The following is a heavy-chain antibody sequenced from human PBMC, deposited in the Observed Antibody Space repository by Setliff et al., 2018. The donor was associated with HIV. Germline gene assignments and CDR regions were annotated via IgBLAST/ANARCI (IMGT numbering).Heavy chain of an antibody. CDR1: GDSISNHY. V-gene: IGHV4-59*11. J-gene: IGHJ6*02. CDR3: ARVEAKVRGATYGMDV. D-gene: IGHD3-10*01. CDR2: IYNSGNS. Sequence: PSETLSLTCNVSGDSISNHYWNWIRQPPGKGLEWIATIYNSGNSVSNPSLKSRVTISVDTSKSQFSLTLNSVTAADTAVYYCARVEAKVRGATYGMDVWGQGTMVTVSS.